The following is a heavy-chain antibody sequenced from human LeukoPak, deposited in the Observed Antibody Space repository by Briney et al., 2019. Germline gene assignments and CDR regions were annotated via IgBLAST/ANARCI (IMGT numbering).Heavy chain of an antibody. Sequence: PGGSLRLSCAASGFTFSSYSMTWVRQAPGKGLEWVSYISSSSSTIYYADSVKGRFTISRDNAKNSLYLQMNSLRAEDTAVYYCARESIAAAGTGAFDIWGQGTMVTVSS. CDR3: ARESIAAAGTGAFDI. D-gene: IGHD6-13*01. J-gene: IGHJ3*02. V-gene: IGHV3-48*01. CDR1: GFTFSSYS. CDR2: ISSSSSTI.